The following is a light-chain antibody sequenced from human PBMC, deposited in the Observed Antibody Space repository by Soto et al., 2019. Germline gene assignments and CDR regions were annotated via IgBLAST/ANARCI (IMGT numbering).Light chain of an antibody. CDR1: QRISSSD. CDR2: VAS. V-gene: IGKV3-20*01. CDR3: QHYGTSLWT. J-gene: IGKJ1*01. Sequence: EIVLTQSPDTLSLSPGERATLSCRASQRISSSDLAWYQQKPGQAPRLLIYVASSRAPGISDRFSGSGSGTDFTLTISRLEPEDFAVYYCQHYGTSLWTFGQGTTVEIK.